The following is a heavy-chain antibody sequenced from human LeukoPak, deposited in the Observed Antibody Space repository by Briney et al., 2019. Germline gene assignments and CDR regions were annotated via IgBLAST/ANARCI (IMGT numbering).Heavy chain of an antibody. D-gene: IGHD3-10*01. CDR3: VKDSGAFDI. Sequence: PGGSLRLSGSASGFTFSSSAMHWVRQAPGKGLEYVSGISSKGRSTDYADSVKGRFTVSRDNSKNTLYLQMSSLRAEDTAVYYCVKDSGAFDIWGQGTMVTVSS. V-gene: IGHV3-64D*09. CDR1: GFTFSSSA. CDR2: ISSKGRST. J-gene: IGHJ3*02.